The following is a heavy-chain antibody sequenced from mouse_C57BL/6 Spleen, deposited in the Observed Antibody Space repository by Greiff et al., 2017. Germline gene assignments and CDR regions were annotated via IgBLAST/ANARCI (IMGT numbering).Heavy chain of an antibody. D-gene: IGHD3-3*01. Sequence: EVKLVESGGGLVKPGGSLKLSCAASGFTFSSYAMSWVRQTPEKRLEWVATISDGGSDTSYPDNVKGRFTISRDNAKNNLYLQMSHLKSEDTAMYYCARGRDYYFDYWGQGTTLTVSS. V-gene: IGHV5-4*03. CDR1: GFTFSSYA. CDR2: ISDGGSDT. J-gene: IGHJ2*01. CDR3: ARGRDYYFDY.